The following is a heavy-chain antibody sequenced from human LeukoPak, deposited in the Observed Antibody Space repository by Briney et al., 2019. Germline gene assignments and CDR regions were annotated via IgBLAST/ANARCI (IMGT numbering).Heavy chain of an antibody. Sequence: PSETLSLICTVSGGSISGSSYYWGWIRQPPGKGLEWIGSIYYSGSTYYNPSLKSRVTISVDTSKNQFSLKLRSVTSADTAVYYCARQGDGYYYMDVWGKGTTVTVSS. CDR3: ARQGDGYYYMDV. CDR2: IYYSGST. CDR1: GGSISGSSYY. V-gene: IGHV4-39*01. D-gene: IGHD3-10*01. J-gene: IGHJ6*03.